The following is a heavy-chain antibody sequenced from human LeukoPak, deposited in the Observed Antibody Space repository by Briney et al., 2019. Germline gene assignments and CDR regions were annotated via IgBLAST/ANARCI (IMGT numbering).Heavy chain of an antibody. CDR1: GGTFSSYD. Sequence: SVKVSCKASGGTFSSYDISWVRQAPGQGLEWMGGIMPMFGKTNYAQKFQGRVTTTADKATSTAYMELSSLRSEDTAVYYCATDMVGYCGDVTCYSEAYWGQGTLVTVSS. D-gene: IGHD2-21*01. CDR2: IMPMFGKT. V-gene: IGHV1-69*06. J-gene: IGHJ4*02. CDR3: ATDMVGYCGDVTCYSEAY.